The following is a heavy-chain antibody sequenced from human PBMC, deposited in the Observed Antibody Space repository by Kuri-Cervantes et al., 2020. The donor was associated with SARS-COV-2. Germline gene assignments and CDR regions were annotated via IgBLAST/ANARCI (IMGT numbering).Heavy chain of an antibody. Sequence: GESLKISCAASGFTFSSHSMNWVRQAPGKGLEWVSSISSSSSYIYYADSVKGRFTISRDNAKNSLYLQMNSLRAEDTAVYYCARAPTVTLDYWGQGTLVTDSS. CDR2: ISSSSSYI. J-gene: IGHJ4*02. CDR3: ARAPTVTLDY. V-gene: IGHV3-21*01. CDR1: GFTFSSHS. D-gene: IGHD4-17*01.